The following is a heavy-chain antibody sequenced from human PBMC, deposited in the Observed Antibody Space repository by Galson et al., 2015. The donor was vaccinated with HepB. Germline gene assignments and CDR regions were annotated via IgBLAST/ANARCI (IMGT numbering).Heavy chain of an antibody. CDR1: GFTFSSYW. CDR3: ARDAGVGGRYYYYGMDV. CDR2: IKQDGSEK. J-gene: IGHJ6*02. V-gene: IGHV3-7*03. Sequence: SLRLSCAASGFTFSSYWMSWVRQAPGKGLEWVANIKQDGSEKYYVDSVKGRFTISRDNAKNSLYLQMNSLRAEDTAVYYCARDAGVGGRYYYYGMDVWGQGTTVTVSS. D-gene: IGHD2-15*01.